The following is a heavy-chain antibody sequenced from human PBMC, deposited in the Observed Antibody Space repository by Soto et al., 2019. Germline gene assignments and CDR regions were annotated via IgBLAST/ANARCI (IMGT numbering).Heavy chain of an antibody. D-gene: IGHD3-22*01. CDR2: IYYSGST. Sequence: ADTLSLTFTASVGSISSYYWSWIRQPPGKGLEGIGYIYYSGSTNYNSSLKSRVAISVDTSKNQLSLKLSSVTAADADVYDCGRATYYYDSSGYYGYYSXYWGKGTLGNVSS. J-gene: IGHJ4*02. CDR3: GRATYYYDSSGYYGYYSXY. CDR1: VGSISSYY. V-gene: IGHV4-59*01.